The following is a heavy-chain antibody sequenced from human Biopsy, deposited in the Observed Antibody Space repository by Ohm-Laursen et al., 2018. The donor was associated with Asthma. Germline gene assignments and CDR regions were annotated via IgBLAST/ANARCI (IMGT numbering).Heavy chain of an antibody. CDR1: GGSISNYY. CDR3: AREVGTTCVDDVIRYFDL. J-gene: IGHJ2*01. D-gene: IGHD4-11*01. V-gene: IGHV4-59*01. Sequence: SDTLSLTCTVSGGSISNYYWSWIRQPPGKGLEWIGYIYYSGSTNYNPSLKSRVTISVDTSKNQFPLKLSSVTAADTAVYYCAREVGTTCVDDVIRYFDLWGRGTLVTVSS. CDR2: IYYSGST.